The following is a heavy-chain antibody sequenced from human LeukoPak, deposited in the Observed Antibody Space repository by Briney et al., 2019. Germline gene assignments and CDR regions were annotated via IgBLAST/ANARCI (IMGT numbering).Heavy chain of an antibody. J-gene: IGHJ1*01. Sequence: HPGGSLRLSCVASGFTFSSHGMSWVRQAPGKGLEWVSAISGSGGSTYYADSVKGRFTISRDNSKNTLYLQMNSLRAEDTAVYYCAKVDRDSYYYDSSGYYSYFQHWGQGTLVTVSS. D-gene: IGHD3-22*01. V-gene: IGHV3-23*01. CDR3: AKVDRDSYYYDSSGYYSYFQH. CDR1: GFTFSSHG. CDR2: ISGSGGST.